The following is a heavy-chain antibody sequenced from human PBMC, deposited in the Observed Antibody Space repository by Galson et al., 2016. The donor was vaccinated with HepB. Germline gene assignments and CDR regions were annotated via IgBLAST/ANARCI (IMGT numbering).Heavy chain of an antibody. CDR2: ISWDGAST. V-gene: IGHV3-43*01. Sequence: SLRLSCAASGFTFDDSTMHWVRPGPGKGLEWVSVISWDGASTHYADAVKGRFTVSRDNSRNSLYLQMNSLRIEDTALYDCAKDIVTGTYFGVGVYPYFYGMDVWGQGTTVTVSS. CDR3: AKDIVTGTYFGVGVYPYFYGMDV. CDR1: GFTFDDST. D-gene: IGHD1-26*01. J-gene: IGHJ6*02.